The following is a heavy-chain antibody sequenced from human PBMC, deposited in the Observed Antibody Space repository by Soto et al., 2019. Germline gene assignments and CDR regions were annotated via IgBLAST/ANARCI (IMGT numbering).Heavy chain of an antibody. CDR1: GGSISSSSYY. V-gene: IGHV4-39*01. CDR2: IYYSGST. J-gene: IGHJ6*03. Sequence: PSETLSLTCTVSGGSISSSSYYWGWIRQPPGKGLEWIGSIYYSGSTYYNPSLKSRVTISVDTSKNQFSLKLSSVTAADTAVYYCARQSGYASYYYYYYYMDVWGKGTTVTVSS. CDR3: ARQSGYASYYYYYYYMDV. D-gene: IGHD5-12*01.